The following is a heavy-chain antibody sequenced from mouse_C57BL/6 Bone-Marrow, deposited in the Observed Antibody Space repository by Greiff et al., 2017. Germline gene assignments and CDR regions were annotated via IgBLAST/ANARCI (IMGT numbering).Heavy chain of an antibody. CDR3: ACYDYDVGAWFAY. CDR2: IYPGNSDT. CDR1: GYTFTSYW. J-gene: IGHJ3*01. Sequence: EVQLQQSGTVLVRPGASVKMSCKTSGYTFTSYWMHWVKQRPGQGLDWIGAIYPGNSDTSYNKKFKGKAKLTAVTSASTAYMELISLTNEDSAVYSCACYDYDVGAWFAYWGQGTLVTVSA. V-gene: IGHV1-5*01. D-gene: IGHD2-4*01.